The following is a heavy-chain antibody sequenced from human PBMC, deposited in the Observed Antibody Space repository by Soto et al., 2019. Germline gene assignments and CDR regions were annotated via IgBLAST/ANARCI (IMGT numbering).Heavy chain of an antibody. V-gene: IGHV1-46*02. D-gene: IGHD2-2*01. J-gene: IGHJ4*02. CDR2: INPSGGNI. CDR1: GYTFNTYY. CDR3: GRDGGYQRFDY. Sequence: QVQLVQSGAEVKKPGASVKVSCKASGYTFNTYYIHWVRQAPGQGLEWMGIINPSGGNITYAQKFQGRVTMTRDTSTSTVYMELSSLRSEDTAVYYCGRDGGYQRFDYWGQGALVTVSP.